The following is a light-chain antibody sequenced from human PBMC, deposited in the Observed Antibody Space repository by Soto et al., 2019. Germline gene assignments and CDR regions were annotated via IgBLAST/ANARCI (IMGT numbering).Light chain of an antibody. Sequence: EIVLTQSPDTLSLSPGERATLSYRASQSVSSSNLAWYQHKPGQAPRLLIYVASRRATGIPDRFSGSGSGTEFTLTITRLEPEDFAVYYCQQHGSGPWTFGQGTKVEIK. J-gene: IGKJ1*01. CDR1: QSVSSSN. CDR2: VAS. V-gene: IGKV3-20*01. CDR3: QQHGSGPWT.